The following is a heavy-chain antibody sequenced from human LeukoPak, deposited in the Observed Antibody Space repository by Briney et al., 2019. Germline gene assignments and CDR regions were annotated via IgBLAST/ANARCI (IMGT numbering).Heavy chain of an antibody. Sequence: GGSLRLSCAASGFTFSSYSMNWVRQAPGKGLEWVSSISSSSSYIYCADSVKGRFTISRDNAKNSLYLQMNSLRAEDTAVYYCARAGANYFDYWGQGTLVTVSS. CDR2: ISSSSSYI. V-gene: IGHV3-21*01. CDR3: ARAGANYFDY. D-gene: IGHD1-26*01. J-gene: IGHJ4*02. CDR1: GFTFSSYS.